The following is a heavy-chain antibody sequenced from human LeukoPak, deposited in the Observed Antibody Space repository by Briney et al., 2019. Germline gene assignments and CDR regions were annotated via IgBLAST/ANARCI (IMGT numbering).Heavy chain of an antibody. J-gene: IGHJ4*02. D-gene: IGHD5-24*01. CDR3: ARGVEMATIPLHDF. CDR1: GFIFSSYA. V-gene: IGHV3-30*04. Sequence: GALGLSCAASGFIFSSYAMHWVRQAPGKGLEWVAVVSHDGSNKDYVDSVKGRFTISRDNSRNTVSLQMNSLRPEDTAVYYCARGVEMATIPLHDFGGQGTLVTVSA. CDR2: VSHDGSNK.